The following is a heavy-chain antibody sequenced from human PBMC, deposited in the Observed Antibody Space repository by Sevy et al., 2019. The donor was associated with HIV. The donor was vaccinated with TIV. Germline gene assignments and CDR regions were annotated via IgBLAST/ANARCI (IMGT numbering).Heavy chain of an antibody. CDR3: ARGVSLYYDISGYLFDY. V-gene: IGHV6-1*01. Sequence: SRTLSLTCAISGDSVSTNSAAWNWIRQSPSRGLEWLGRTYYRSKWFNDYAVSVKSRITINPDTSKNQFSLHLNSVTPEDTAVYYCARGVSLYYDISGYLFDYWGQGTLVTVSS. D-gene: IGHD3-22*01. CDR2: TYYRSKWFN. CDR1: GDSVSTNSAA. J-gene: IGHJ4*02.